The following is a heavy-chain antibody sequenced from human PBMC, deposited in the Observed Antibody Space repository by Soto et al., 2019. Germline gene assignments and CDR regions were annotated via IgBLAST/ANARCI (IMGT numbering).Heavy chain of an antibody. CDR2: IYYTGST. Sequence: QVQLQESGPGLVKPSETLSLTCTVSGSSISPYYWSWIRQHPGKGLAWIGYIYYTGSTKYNPSLMSRVTISLGTSRNQGSLKLSSVTAADTAVYYCTRVGGYYGDYPNFDYWGPGTLVAVSS. D-gene: IGHD4-17*01. V-gene: IGHV4-59*01. J-gene: IGHJ4*02. CDR1: GSSISPYY. CDR3: TRVGGYYGDYPNFDY.